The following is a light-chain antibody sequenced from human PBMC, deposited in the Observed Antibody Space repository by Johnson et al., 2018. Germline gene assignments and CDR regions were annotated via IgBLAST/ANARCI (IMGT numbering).Light chain of an antibody. CDR3: GTWDSSLSAGNV. V-gene: IGLV1-51*02. CDR2: ENN. CDR1: SSNIVNNY. Sequence: QSVLTQPPSVSAAPGRKVTISCSGSSSNIVNNYVSWYQQLPGTAPKLLIYENNKRPSGIPDRFSGSKSGTSATLGITGLQTGDEADYYCGTWDSSLSAGNVFGTGTKVTVL. J-gene: IGLJ1*01.